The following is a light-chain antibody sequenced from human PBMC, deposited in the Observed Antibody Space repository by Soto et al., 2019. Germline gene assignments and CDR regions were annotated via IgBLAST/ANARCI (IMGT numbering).Light chain of an antibody. CDR2: TNN. V-gene: IGLV1-44*01. CDR3: AAWDDSPGRV. Sequence: QSVLTQPPSASGTPGQRVTISCSGSSSNIGSNTVNWYQQLPGTAPKLLIYTNNQRPSGVPVRFSGSKSGTSASLTISGLQTEDEADYYCAAWDDSPGRVFGGGPKLTVL. CDR1: SSNIGSNT. J-gene: IGLJ3*02.